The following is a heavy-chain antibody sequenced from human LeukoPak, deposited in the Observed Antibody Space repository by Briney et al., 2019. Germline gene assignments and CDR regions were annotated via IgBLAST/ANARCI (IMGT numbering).Heavy chain of an antibody. CDR2: IYYSGST. Sequence: SETLSLTCTVSGGSISSYYWSWIRQPPGKGLEWIGYIYYSGSTNYNPSLKSRVTISVDTSKNQFSLKLSSVTAADTAVYYCARLSGYGYAGYFDYWGQGTLVTVSS. CDR3: ARLSGYGYAGYFDY. CDR1: GGSISSYY. D-gene: IGHD5-18*01. V-gene: IGHV4-59*01. J-gene: IGHJ4*02.